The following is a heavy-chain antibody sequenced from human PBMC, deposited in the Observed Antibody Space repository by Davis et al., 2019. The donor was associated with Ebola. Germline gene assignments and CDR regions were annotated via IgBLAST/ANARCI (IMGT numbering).Heavy chain of an antibody. CDR2: IWYDGSNK. CDR3: ARVDYDFWSGYYTGNWFDP. Sequence: GESLKISCAASGFTFSSYGMHWVRQAPGKGLEWVAVIWYDGSNKYYADSVKGRFTISRDNSKNTLYLQMNSLRAEDTAVYYCARVDYDFWSGYYTGNWFDPWGQGTLVTVSS. V-gene: IGHV3-33*01. D-gene: IGHD3-3*01. J-gene: IGHJ5*02. CDR1: GFTFSSYG.